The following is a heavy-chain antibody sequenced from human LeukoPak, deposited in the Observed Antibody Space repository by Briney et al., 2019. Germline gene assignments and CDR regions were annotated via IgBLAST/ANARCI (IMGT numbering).Heavy chain of an antibody. J-gene: IGHJ4*02. CDR2: ISSSSSYT. CDR3: ARERLSTYYYDSSGSEDLDY. CDR1: GFTFSDYY. Sequence: GGSLRLSCAASGFTFSDYYMSWIRQAPGKGLEWVSYISSSSSYTDYADSVKGRFTISRDNVKNSLYLQMNSLRAEDTAVYYCARERLSTYYYDSSGSEDLDYWGQGTLVTVSS. D-gene: IGHD3-22*01. V-gene: IGHV3-11*05.